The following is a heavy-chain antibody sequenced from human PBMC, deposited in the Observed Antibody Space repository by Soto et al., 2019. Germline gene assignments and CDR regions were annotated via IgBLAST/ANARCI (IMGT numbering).Heavy chain of an antibody. J-gene: IGHJ3*02. CDR2: ITTYNGKT. V-gene: IGHV1-18*01. Sequence: ASVKVSCEASGYTFSSYDINWVRQAPGQGLEWMGWITTYNGKTNYSQKVQGRVTMTTDTSTSTVYMELSSLRSDDTAVYYCATDGTRRAFDIWGQGTMVTVSS. D-gene: IGHD1-26*01. CDR3: ATDGTRRAFDI. CDR1: GYTFSSYD.